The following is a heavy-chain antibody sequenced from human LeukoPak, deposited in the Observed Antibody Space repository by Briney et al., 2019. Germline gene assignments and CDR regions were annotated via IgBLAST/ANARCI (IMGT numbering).Heavy chain of an antibody. J-gene: IGHJ5*02. V-gene: IGHV3-23*01. Sequence: GGSLRLSCAASGFTFSSYAMSWVRQAPGKGLEWISAISGSGGGTYYADSVKGRFTISRDNSKNTLYLQMNSLRAEDTAVYYCAKTAYSSSWYWFDPWGQGTLVTVPS. D-gene: IGHD6-13*01. CDR2: ISGSGGGT. CDR3: AKTAYSSSWYWFDP. CDR1: GFTFSSYA.